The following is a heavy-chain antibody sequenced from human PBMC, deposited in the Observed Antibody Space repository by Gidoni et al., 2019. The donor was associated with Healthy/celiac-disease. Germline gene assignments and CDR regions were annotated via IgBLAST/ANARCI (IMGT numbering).Heavy chain of an antibody. J-gene: IGHJ6*02. V-gene: IGHV1-69*01. D-gene: IGHD3-22*01. CDR1: GGTFSSYA. Sequence: QVQLVQSGAGVKKPGSSVKVSCQASGGTFSSYAISWVRQAPGQGLDGMGGIIPIFGTANYAQKFQGRVTITADESTSTAYMELSSLRSEDTAVYYCARDNYYDSSLNYYYGMDVWGQGTTVTVSS. CDR3: ARDNYYDSSLNYYYGMDV. CDR2: IIPIFGTA.